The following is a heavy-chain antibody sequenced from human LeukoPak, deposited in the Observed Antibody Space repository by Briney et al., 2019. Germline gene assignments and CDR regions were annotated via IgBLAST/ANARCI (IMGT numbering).Heavy chain of an antibody. D-gene: IGHD3-22*01. CDR1: GGSISNYY. Sequence: PSETLSLTCTVSGGSISNYYWSWIRQTPGKGLEWIGYISYSGSTNYNPSLKGRVTISVDTPKNHFSLKLSSVTAADTAVYYCAVDNDSTGYYFSMDVWGKGTTVTVSS. CDR3: AVDNDSTGYYFSMDV. CDR2: ISYSGST. J-gene: IGHJ6*03. V-gene: IGHV4-59*01.